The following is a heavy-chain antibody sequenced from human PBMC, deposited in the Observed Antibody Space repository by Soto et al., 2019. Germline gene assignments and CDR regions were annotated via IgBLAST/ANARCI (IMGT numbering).Heavy chain of an antibody. D-gene: IGHD3-9*01. J-gene: IGHJ4*02. CDR2: ISWNSGSI. Sequence: PGGSLRLSCAASGFTFDDYAMHWVRQAPGKGLEWVPGISWNSGSIGYADSVKGRFTISRDNAKNSLYLQMNSLRAEDTALYYCAKAQGELRYFDWAFDYWGQGTLVTVSS. CDR1: GFTFDDYA. CDR3: AKAQGELRYFDWAFDY. V-gene: IGHV3-9*01.